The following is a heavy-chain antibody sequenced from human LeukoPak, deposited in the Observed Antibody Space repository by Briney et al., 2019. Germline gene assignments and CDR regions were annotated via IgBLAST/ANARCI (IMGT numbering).Heavy chain of an antibody. J-gene: IGHJ1*01. CDR1: GGSFSGYY. Sequence: PSETLSLTCAVYGGSFSGYYWSWIRQPPGKGLEWIGEINHSGSTNYNPSLKSRVTISVDTSKNQFSLKLSSVTAADTAVYYCARVRRWYTEYFQHWGQGTLVTVSS. CDR2: INHSGST. V-gene: IGHV4-34*01. D-gene: IGHD2-15*01. CDR3: ARVRRWYTEYFQH.